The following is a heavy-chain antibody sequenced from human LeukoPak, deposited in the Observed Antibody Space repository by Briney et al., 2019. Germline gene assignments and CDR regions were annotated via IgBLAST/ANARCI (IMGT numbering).Heavy chain of an antibody. V-gene: IGHV3-23*01. D-gene: IGHD1-26*01. CDR2: ISASGGTT. CDR3: AKRKVATEYYLDY. CDR1: ELTFSSYA. Sequence: GGSLRLSCAAYELTFSSYAMSWVRQAPGKGLEWVSSISASGGTTYYADSVKGRFTISRDNSKNTVYMQMNSLRAEDTAVYYCAKRKVATEYYLDYWGQGTLVTVSS. J-gene: IGHJ4*02.